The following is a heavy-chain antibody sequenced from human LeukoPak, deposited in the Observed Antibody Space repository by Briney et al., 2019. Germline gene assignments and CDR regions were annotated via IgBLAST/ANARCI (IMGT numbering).Heavy chain of an antibody. CDR1: GGSISSGGYY. J-gene: IGHJ4*02. V-gene: IGHV4-31*03. CDR2: IYYSGST. Sequence: PSQTLSLTCTVSGGSISSGGYYWSWIRQHPGKGLEWIGYIYYSGSTYYNPSLKSRVTISVDTSKNQFSLKLSSVTAADTAVYYCARDSGPEYYDILTGSYFDYWGQGTLVTVSS. D-gene: IGHD3-9*01. CDR3: ARDSGPEYYDILTGSYFDY.